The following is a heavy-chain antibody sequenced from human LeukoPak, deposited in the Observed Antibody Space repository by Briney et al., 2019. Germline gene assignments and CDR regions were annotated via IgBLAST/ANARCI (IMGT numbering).Heavy chain of an antibody. D-gene: IGHD1-26*01. Sequence: SETLSLTCAVYGGSFSGYYWSWIRQPPGKGLEWIGEINHSGSTNYNPSLKSRVTISVDTSKNQFSLKLSSVTAADTAVYYCARAGGYVVQRAAFVYWGQGTLVTVSS. CDR1: GGSFSGYY. CDR2: INHSGST. CDR3: ARAGGYVVQRAAFVY. J-gene: IGHJ4*02. V-gene: IGHV4-34*01.